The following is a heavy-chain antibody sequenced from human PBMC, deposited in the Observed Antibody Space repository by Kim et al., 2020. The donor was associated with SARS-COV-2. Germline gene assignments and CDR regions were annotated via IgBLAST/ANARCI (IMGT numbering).Heavy chain of an antibody. J-gene: IGHJ4*02. Sequence: NGNTKYSQKFQGRVTMTRDTSATTAYMDLSSLRSEDTAVYYCARDKATADWGQGTVVTVSS. CDR2: NGNT. V-gene: IGHV1-3*01. D-gene: IGHD4-4*01. CDR3: ARDKATAD.